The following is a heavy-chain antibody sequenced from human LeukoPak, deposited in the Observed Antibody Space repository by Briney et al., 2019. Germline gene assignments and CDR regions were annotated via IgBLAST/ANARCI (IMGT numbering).Heavy chain of an antibody. CDR1: GFTFSSYG. CDR2: ISYDGSNK. D-gene: IGHD5-24*01. Sequence: GGSLRLSCAASGFTFSSYGMPWVRQAPGKGLEWVAVISYDGSNKYYADSVKGRFTISRDNSKNTLYLQMNSLRAEDTAVYYCAKDLGYYMATIFTGDYWGQGTLVTVSS. V-gene: IGHV3-30*18. CDR3: AKDLGYYMATIFTGDY. J-gene: IGHJ4*02.